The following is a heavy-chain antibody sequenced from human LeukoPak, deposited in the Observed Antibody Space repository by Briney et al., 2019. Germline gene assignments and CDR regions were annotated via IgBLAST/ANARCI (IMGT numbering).Heavy chain of an antibody. V-gene: IGHV1-46*01. D-gene: IGHD1-14*01. J-gene: IGHJ6*03. CDR1: GYNFTTYY. Sequence: GASVQVSCKASGYNFTTYYMHWVRQAPGQGLEWMGVINPRDGSRSHAQRFRDRLSMTRDMSTSTVFMELRTLRSEDTAVYYCARTGVGQGFNYYYMDAWGKGSTVTVSS. CDR2: INPRDGSR. CDR3: ARTGVGQGFNYYYMDA.